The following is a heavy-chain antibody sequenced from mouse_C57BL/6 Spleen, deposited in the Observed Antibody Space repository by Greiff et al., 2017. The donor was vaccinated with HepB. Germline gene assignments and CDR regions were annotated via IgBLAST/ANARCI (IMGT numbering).Heavy chain of an antibody. CDR1: GYTFTSYW. Sequence: VQLQQPGAELVMPGASVKLSCKASGYTFTSYWMHWVKQRPGQGLEWIGEIDPSDSYTNYNQKFKGKSTLTVDKSSSTAYMQLSSLTSEDSAVYYSARGTDCYHLYYWAQGTTLTVSS. CDR2: IDPSDSYT. V-gene: IGHV1-69*01. D-gene: IGHD2-3*01. CDR3: ARGTDCYHLYY. J-gene: IGHJ2*01.